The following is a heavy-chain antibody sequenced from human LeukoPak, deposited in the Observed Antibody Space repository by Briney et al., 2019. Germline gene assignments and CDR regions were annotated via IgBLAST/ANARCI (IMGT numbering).Heavy chain of an antibody. Sequence: TGGSLRLSCEASGFSFRSYVMHWVRQAPVKGLEWVSGITDSGGRTYYADSVKGRFTISRDNSKNTLYLQMNSLRAEDTGVYYCVRGLIVAPTHWGQGTLVTVSS. CDR1: GFSFRSYV. J-gene: IGHJ4*02. D-gene: IGHD5-12*01. CDR2: ITDSGGRT. CDR3: VRGLIVAPTH. V-gene: IGHV3-23*01.